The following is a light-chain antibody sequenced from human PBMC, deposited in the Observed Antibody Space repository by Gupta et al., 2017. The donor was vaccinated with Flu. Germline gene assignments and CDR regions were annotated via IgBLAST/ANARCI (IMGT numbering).Light chain of an antibody. CDR2: DVS. CDR3: CSYAGSYTEM. V-gene: IGLV2-11*03. J-gene: IGLJ3*02. CDR1: SSDVGGYNY. Sequence: SSDVGGYNYVSWYQQHPGKAPKLMNYDVSERPSGVPDRFSGSKSGNTASLTISGLQSEDEADYYCCSYAGSYTEMFGGGTKLTVL.